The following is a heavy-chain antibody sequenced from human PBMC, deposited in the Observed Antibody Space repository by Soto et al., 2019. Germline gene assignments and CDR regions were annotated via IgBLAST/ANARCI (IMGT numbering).Heavy chain of an antibody. J-gene: IGHJ5*02. CDR3: VRVRYGSGYNWFDP. CDR2: MNPNSGNT. CDR1: GYTFTSYD. V-gene: IGHV1-8*01. Sequence: QVQLVQSGAEVKKPGASVKVSCKASGYTFTSYDINWVRQATGQGLEWMGWMNPNSGNTGYAQKFQGRVTMNRDTSISTAYMELSSLRSEDTAVYYCVRVRYGSGYNWFDPWGQGTLVTVSS. D-gene: IGHD3-10*01.